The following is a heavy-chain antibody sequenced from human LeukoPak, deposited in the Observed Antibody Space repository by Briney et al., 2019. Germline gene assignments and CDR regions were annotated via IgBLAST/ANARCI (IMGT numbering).Heavy chain of an antibody. CDR2: FYVGGAT. CDR1: GFTFDDYG. V-gene: IGHV3-53*01. J-gene: IGHJ4*02. CDR3: ARGDGYNFFDY. Sequence: GGSLRLSCAASGFTFDDYGMSWVRQAPRKGLEWVSVFYVGGATYYADSVKGRFPISRDNSENTLYLQMKSLRAEDTAVYYCARGDGYNFFDYWGQGTLVTVSS. D-gene: IGHD5-24*01.